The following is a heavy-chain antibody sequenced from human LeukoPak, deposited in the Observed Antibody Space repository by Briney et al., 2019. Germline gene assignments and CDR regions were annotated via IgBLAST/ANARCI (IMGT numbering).Heavy chain of an antibody. J-gene: IGHJ6*03. CDR3: ARSSYYYYYYMDV. Sequence: SETLSLTCTVSGGSISSSSYYWGWIRQPPGKGLEWIGSIYYSGSTYYNPSLKSRVTISVDTSKNQFSLKLSSVTAADTAVYYCARSSYYYYYYMDVWGKGTTVTVSS. CDR2: IYYSGST. CDR1: GGSISSSSYY. V-gene: IGHV4-39*07. D-gene: IGHD6-13*01.